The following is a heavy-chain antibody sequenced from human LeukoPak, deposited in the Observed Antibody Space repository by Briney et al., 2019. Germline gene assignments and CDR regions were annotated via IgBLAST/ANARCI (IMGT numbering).Heavy chain of an antibody. Sequence: SETLSLICAVSVGSISSGGYSWRWIWQPPAEGLEWIGYIYHNGSLYYNPSLKSRVTISVDRSKNQFSLKLSSVTAADTAVYYCARDRGGSSNNWFDPWGQGTLVTVSS. J-gene: IGHJ5*02. V-gene: IGHV4-30-2*01. CDR2: IYHNGSL. CDR1: VGSISSGGYS. CDR3: ARDRGGSSNNWFDP. D-gene: IGHD3-16*01.